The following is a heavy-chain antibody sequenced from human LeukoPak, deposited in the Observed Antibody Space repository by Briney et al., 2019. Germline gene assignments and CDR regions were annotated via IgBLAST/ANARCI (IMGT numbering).Heavy chain of an antibody. D-gene: IGHD6-19*01. J-gene: IGHJ4*02. CDR2: ILPIFGTA. Sequence: ASVKVSSTASGGTFSTYAISWVRQAPGQGLEWMGGILPIFGTANYAPEFQGRVTITADESTSTAYMELSSLRSEDTAVYYCARSFHSSGWYHDYWGQGTLVTVSS. CDR3: ARSFHSSGWYHDY. CDR1: GGTFSTYA. V-gene: IGHV1-69*13.